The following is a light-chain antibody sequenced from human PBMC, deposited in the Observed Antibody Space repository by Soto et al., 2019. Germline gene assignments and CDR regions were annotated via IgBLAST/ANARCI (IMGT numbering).Light chain of an antibody. CDR1: QSVSSN. CDR2: GAS. Sequence: EIVMTQSLATLSVSPGERATLSCRASQSVSSNLAWYQQRPGQAPRLLIYGASTRATGVPARFSGSGSGTEFTLTISSLQSEDLAVYYCQEYSSWWTFGQGTKVEIK. CDR3: QEYSSWWT. V-gene: IGKV3-15*01. J-gene: IGKJ1*01.